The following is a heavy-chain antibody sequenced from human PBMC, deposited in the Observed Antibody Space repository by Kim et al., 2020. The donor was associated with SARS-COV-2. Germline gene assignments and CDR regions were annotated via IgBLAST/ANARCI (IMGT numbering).Heavy chain of an antibody. CDR3: ARDRPYATSPGGFDS. CDR1: GYTFTNYS. Sequence: ASVKVSCKASGYTFTNYSMNWVRQAPGQGLEWMGWINTNTGNPTYIQGFLGRFVFSMDTSVSTAYLQINSLEAEDTAVYFCARDRPYATSPGGFDSWGQGTLVTVSS. J-gene: IGHJ4*02. CDR2: INTNTGNP. D-gene: IGHD2-2*01. V-gene: IGHV7-4-1*02.